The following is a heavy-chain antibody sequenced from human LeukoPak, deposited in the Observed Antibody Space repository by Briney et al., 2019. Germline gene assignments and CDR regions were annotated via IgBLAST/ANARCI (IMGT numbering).Heavy chain of an antibody. J-gene: IGHJ5*02. CDR2: IHPNTGNP. Sequence: ASVKVSCKASGYTFTGYYVHWVRQAPGQGLEWMGWIHPNTGNPTYAQGFTGRFVFSLDTSVGTTYLQISSLKAEDTAVYYCARAYQSLGGLSLPDHWGQGTLVTVSS. D-gene: IGHD3-16*02. V-gene: IGHV7-4-1*02. CDR3: ARAYQSLGGLSLPDH. CDR1: GYTFTGYY.